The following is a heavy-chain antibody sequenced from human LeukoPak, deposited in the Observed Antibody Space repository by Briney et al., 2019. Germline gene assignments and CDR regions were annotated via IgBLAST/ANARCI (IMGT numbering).Heavy chain of an antibody. D-gene: IGHD4-17*01. V-gene: IGHV4-59*08. CDR2: INYSGSA. Sequence: SETLSLTCTVSGGSFSSYYFSWIRQSPGKGPEWIAYINYSGSANYNPSLKSRITMSVDTSKQFSLRLSSVTAADTAVYYCARHNYDDYVFDVWGQGTKVTVSS. CDR3: ARHNYDDYVFDV. CDR1: GGSFSSYY. J-gene: IGHJ3*01.